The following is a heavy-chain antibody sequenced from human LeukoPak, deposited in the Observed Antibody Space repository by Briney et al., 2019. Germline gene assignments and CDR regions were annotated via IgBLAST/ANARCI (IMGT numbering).Heavy chain of an antibody. V-gene: IGHV3-23*01. J-gene: IGHJ4*02. CDR1: GFTFSSYA. Sequence: PGGSLRLSCAASGFTFSSYAMSWVSQAPGKGLEWVSAISGSGGSTYYADSVKSRFTISRDNSKNTLYLQMNGLRAEDTAVYYCARASPYISGSYPLDYWGQGTLVTVSS. CDR2: ISGSGGST. D-gene: IGHD3-10*01. CDR3: ARASPYISGSYPLDY.